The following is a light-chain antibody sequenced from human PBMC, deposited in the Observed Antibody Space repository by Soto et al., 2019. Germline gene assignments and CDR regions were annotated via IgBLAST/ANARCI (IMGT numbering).Light chain of an antibody. CDR3: SSYAGSNTIGV. V-gene: IGLV2-8*01. J-gene: IGLJ2*01. Sequence: QSALTQPPSASGSPGQSVTISCTGTRSDVGGYNYVSWYQQHPGKAPKLMIYEVSKRPSGVPDRFSGSKSGNTSSLTVSGLQAEDEADYYCSSYAGSNTIGVFGGRTQLTVL. CDR2: EVS. CDR1: RSDVGGYNY.